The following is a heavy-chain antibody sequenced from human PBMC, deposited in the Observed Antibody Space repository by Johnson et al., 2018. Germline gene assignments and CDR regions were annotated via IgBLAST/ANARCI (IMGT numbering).Heavy chain of an antibody. J-gene: IGHJ6*03. D-gene: IGHD6-19*01. CDR3: ASTIAGAGPHYMDV. V-gene: IGHV3-74*02. CDR2: INTDGSST. CDR1: GFTFSSYW. Sequence: VQLVESGGILVQPGGSLRLSCAASGFTFSSYWMHWVRQVPGKGLVWVSRINTDGSSTSHADSVKGRFTISRNNPRKMRYLQMNSRRAEDTAVYYWASTIAGAGPHYMDVWGKGTTVTVSS.